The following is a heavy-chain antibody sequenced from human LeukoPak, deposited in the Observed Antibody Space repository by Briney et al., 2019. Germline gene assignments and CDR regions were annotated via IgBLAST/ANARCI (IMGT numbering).Heavy chain of an antibody. Sequence: GASVKVSCKASGYTFTGHYMHWVRQAPGQGLEWMGWINPNSGGTNYAQKFQGRVAMTRDTSISTAYMELSRLRSDDTAVYYCARGGPSSGYYYALYYWGQGTLVSVSS. D-gene: IGHD3-22*01. CDR3: ARGGPSSGYYYALYY. V-gene: IGHV1-2*02. CDR1: GYTFTGHY. CDR2: INPNSGGT. J-gene: IGHJ4*02.